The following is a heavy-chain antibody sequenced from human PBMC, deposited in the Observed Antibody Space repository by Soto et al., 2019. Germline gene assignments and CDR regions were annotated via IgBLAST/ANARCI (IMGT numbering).Heavy chain of an antibody. CDR3: AGGPPYKGRGNSYYSYMDA. V-gene: IGHV4-34*01. CDR1: GGSFSGYY. Sequence: SETLSLTCAVYGGSFSGYYWSWIRQPPGKGLEWIGEINHSGSTNYNPSLKSRVTISVDTSKNQFSLKLSSVTAADTAVYYCAGGPPYKGRGNSYYSYMDAWGKGPRS. J-gene: IGHJ6*03. CDR2: INHSGST. D-gene: IGHD1-20*01.